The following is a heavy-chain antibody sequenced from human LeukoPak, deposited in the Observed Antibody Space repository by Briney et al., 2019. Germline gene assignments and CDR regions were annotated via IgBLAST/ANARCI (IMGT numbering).Heavy chain of an antibody. V-gene: IGHV1-18*01. Sequence: ASVRVSCKASGYTFTSYGISWVRQAPGQGLEWMGWISAYNGNTSYAQKLQGRVTMTTDTSTSTAYMELRSLRSDDTAVYYCAGDRGSWYREAFDIWGQGTMVTVSS. CDR3: AGDRGSWYREAFDI. D-gene: IGHD6-13*01. J-gene: IGHJ3*02. CDR1: GYTFTSYG. CDR2: ISAYNGNT.